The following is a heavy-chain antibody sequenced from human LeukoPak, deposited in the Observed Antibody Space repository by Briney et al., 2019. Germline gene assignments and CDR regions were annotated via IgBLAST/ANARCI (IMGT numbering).Heavy chain of an antibody. CDR2: IYYSGST. CDR3: ARRRRRDGYMYTFDI. Sequence: SETLSLTCTVSGGSISSYYWSWIRQPPGKGLEWIGYIYYSGSTNYNPSLKSRVTISVDTSKNQFSLKLSSVTAADTAVYYCARRRRRDGYMYTFDIWGQGTMVTVSS. J-gene: IGHJ3*02. CDR1: GGSISSYY. V-gene: IGHV4-59*08. D-gene: IGHD5-24*01.